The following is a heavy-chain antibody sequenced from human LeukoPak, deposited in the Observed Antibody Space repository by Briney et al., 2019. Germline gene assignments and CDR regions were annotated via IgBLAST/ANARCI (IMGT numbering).Heavy chain of an antibody. V-gene: IGHV1-69*13. CDR2: IIPIFGTA. J-gene: IGHJ4*02. CDR1: GGTFSSYA. CDR3: ATPRRGYSYGLNY. Sequence: SVKVSCKASGGTFSSYAISWARQAPGQGLEWMGGIIPIFGTANYAQKFQGRVTITADESTSTAYMELSSLRSEDTAVYYCATPRRGYSYGLNYWGQGTLVTVSS. D-gene: IGHD5-18*01.